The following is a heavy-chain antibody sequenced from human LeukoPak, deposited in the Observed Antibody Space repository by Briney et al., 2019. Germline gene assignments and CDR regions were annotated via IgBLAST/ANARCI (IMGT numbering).Heavy chain of an antibody. D-gene: IGHD1-26*01. J-gene: IGHJ5*02. CDR2: IYYSGST. Sequence: SETLPLTCTVSGGSISSSSYYWGWIRQPPGKGLEWIGSIYYSGSTYYNPSLKSRVTISVDTSKNQFSLKLSSVTAADTAVYYCARHLRPIVGAILDWFDPWGQGTLVTVSS. CDR3: ARHLRPIVGAILDWFDP. CDR1: GGSISSSSYY. V-gene: IGHV4-39*01.